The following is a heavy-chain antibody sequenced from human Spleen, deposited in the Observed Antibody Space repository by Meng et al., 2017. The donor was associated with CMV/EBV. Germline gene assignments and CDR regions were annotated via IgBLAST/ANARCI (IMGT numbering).Heavy chain of an antibody. V-gene: IGHV4-31*01. D-gene: IGHD3-3*01. Sequence: SIRDNYYYWSWSRQNQGKGLERIGYIFYRGGTYYNPSLKSQLTISVDTSKNEFSRRLNSATAADTAVYYCARVPITIFGVVNGPFDPWGQGTLVTVSS. CDR1: SIRDNYYY. CDR2: IFYRGGT. J-gene: IGHJ5*02. CDR3: ARVPITIFGVVNGPFDP.